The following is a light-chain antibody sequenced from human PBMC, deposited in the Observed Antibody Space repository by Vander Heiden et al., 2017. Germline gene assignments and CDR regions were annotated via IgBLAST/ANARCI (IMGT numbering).Light chain of an antibody. CDR2: EVS. Sequence: QSALTQPASVSGSPGQSITISCTGTSSDVRGYNYVSWYQQHPGKAPKLMIYEVSNRPSGVSNRFSGSKSGNTASLTISGLQAEDEADYYCSSYTSSSTPDVFGTGTKVTVL. CDR1: SSDVRGYNY. CDR3: SSYTSSSTPDV. V-gene: IGLV2-14*01. J-gene: IGLJ1*01.